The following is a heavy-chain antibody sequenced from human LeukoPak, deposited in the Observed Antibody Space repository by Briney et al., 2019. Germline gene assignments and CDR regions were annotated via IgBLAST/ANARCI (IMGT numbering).Heavy chain of an antibody. CDR1: GGTFSSYA. J-gene: IGHJ5*02. CDR2: IIPILGIA. Sequence: ASVKVSCKASGGTFSSYAISWVRQAPGQGLEWMGRIIPILGIANYAQKFQGRVTTTADKSTSTAYMELSSLRSEDTAVYYCARDLHGWPAPWGQGTLVTVSS. V-gene: IGHV1-69*04. D-gene: IGHD6-19*01. CDR3: ARDLHGWPAP.